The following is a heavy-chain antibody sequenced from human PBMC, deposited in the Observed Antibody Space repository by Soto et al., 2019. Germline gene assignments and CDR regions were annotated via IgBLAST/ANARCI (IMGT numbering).Heavy chain of an antibody. Sequence: QVQLVQSGAEVKKPGASVKVSCKASGYTFTSYDINWVRQATGQGLEWMGWMNPNSGNTGYAQKFQGRVTMTRNTSISTAYMELSSLRSEDTAVYYCARVEVNYYDSSGRAGFDYWGQGTLVTVSS. V-gene: IGHV1-8*01. D-gene: IGHD3-22*01. CDR2: MNPNSGNT. CDR1: GYTFTSYD. J-gene: IGHJ4*02. CDR3: ARVEVNYYDSSGRAGFDY.